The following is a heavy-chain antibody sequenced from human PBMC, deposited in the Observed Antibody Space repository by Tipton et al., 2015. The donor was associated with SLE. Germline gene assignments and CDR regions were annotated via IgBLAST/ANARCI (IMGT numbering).Heavy chain of an antibody. D-gene: IGHD4-11*01. CDR3: ARHFHGTTAYGIAGWFDP. J-gene: IGHJ5*02. Sequence: TLSLTCTVSGGSISSYYWSWIRQPPGKGLEWIGYIYYSGSTNYNPSLKSRVTISVDTSKNQFSLKLSSVTAADTAVYYCARHFHGTTAYGIAGWFDPWGQGTLVTVSS. CDR1: GGSISSYY. CDR2: IYYSGST. V-gene: IGHV4-59*08.